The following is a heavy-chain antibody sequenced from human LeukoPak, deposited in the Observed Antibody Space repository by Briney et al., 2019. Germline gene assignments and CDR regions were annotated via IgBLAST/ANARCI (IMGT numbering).Heavy chain of an antibody. CDR3: ARDYHGSGSLTTFDY. CDR1: GYTFTSFY. Sequence: PGASVKVSCKASGYTFTSFYMHWVRQAPGQGLEWMGIINPRGGSASAAQKFQGRLTLTRDTSTSTVYMDLSSLRSQDTAVYYCARDYHGSGSLTTFDYWGQGTLVTVSS. J-gene: IGHJ4*02. D-gene: IGHD3-10*01. CDR2: INPRGGSA. V-gene: IGHV1-46*01.